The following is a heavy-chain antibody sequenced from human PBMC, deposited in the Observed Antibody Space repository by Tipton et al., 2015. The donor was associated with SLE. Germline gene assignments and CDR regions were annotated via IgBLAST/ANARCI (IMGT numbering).Heavy chain of an antibody. V-gene: IGHV4-39*02. CDR2: IYYTGDT. CDR3: VKYEATKSVFDL. Sequence: LRLSCTVSGGSITSGSYFWGWIRQSPGKGLEWIGSIYYTGDTYFNPSLSGRVTPSMDTSKNRFSLNLSSVTAADTAVYYCVKYEATKSVFDLWGQGALVTVSP. CDR1: GGSITSGSYF. D-gene: IGHD2/OR15-2a*01. J-gene: IGHJ4*02.